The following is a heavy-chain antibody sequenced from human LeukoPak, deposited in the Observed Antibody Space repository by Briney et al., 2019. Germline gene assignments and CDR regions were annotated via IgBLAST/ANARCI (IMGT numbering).Heavy chain of an antibody. CDR3: ATGPARHAAIHFDN. Sequence: PGGSLRLSCAAPGFTFSSYNMNWVRQAPGKGLEWVSSISSSSNYIYYADSVKGRFTISRDNVKNSLYLQMNSLRVDDTAVYYCATGPARHAAIHFDNWGQGTLVTVSS. J-gene: IGHJ4*02. D-gene: IGHD2-2*01. CDR2: ISSSSNYI. CDR1: GFTFSSYN. V-gene: IGHV3-21*01.